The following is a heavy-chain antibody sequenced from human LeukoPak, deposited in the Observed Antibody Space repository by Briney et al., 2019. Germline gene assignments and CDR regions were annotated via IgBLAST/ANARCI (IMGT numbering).Heavy chain of an antibody. CDR3: ARALPDALGGIGNAFDI. CDR1: GGTFSSYA. J-gene: IGHJ3*02. D-gene: IGHD3-16*01. V-gene: IGHV1-69*06. Sequence: SVTVSCKASGGTFSSYAVSWVRQAPGQGLEWMGGIIPIIGTANYAQKFQGRVTITADKSTSTAYMELSSLRSEDTAVYYCARALPDALGGIGNAFDIWGQGTMVTVSS. CDR2: IIPIIGTA.